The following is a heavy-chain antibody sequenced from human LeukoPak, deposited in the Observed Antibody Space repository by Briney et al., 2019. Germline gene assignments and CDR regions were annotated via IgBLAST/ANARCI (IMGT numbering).Heavy chain of an antibody. CDR3: ARDSEGALDY. V-gene: IGHV3-7*03. J-gene: IGHJ4*02. CDR2: INQDGSEK. D-gene: IGHD1-26*01. Sequence: GGSLRLSCAASGFTFSSYWMTWVRRAPGKGLEWVANINQDGSEKYYVDSVKGRFTISRDNAKNSLYLQMNSLRAEDTAVYYCARDSEGALDYWGQGTLVTVSS. CDR1: GFTFSSYW.